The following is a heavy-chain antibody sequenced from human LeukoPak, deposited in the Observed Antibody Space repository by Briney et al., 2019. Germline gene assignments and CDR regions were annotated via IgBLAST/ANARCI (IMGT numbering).Heavy chain of an antibody. D-gene: IGHD3-9*01. J-gene: IGHJ3*02. CDR1: GFTFSSYG. CDR2: IWYDGSNK. CDR3: AREYDILTRFAFDI. Sequence: PGGSLRLSCAASGFTFSSYGMHWVRQAPGKGLEWVAAIWYDGSNKYYADSVKGRFTISRDNSKNTLYLQMNSLRAEDTAVYYCAREYDILTRFAFDIWGQGTMVTVSS. V-gene: IGHV3-33*01.